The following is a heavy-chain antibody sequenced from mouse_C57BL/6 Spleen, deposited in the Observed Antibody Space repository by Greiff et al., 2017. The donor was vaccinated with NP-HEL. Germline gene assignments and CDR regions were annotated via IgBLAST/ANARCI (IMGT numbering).Heavy chain of an antibody. D-gene: IGHD1-1*01. CDR1: GYTFTDYY. CDR2: INPNNGGT. Sequence: EVQLQQSGPELVKPGASVKISCKASGYTFTDYYMNWVKQSHGKSLEWIGDINPNNGGTSYNQKFKGKATLTVDKSSSTAYMELRSLTSEDSAVYYCARPDMDGSSFFDYWGQGTTLTVSS. J-gene: IGHJ2*01. V-gene: IGHV1-26*01. CDR3: ARPDMDGSSFFDY.